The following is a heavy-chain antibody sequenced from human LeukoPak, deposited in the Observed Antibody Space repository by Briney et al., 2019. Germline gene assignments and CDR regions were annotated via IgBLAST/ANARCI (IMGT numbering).Heavy chain of an antibody. D-gene: IGHD2-2*01. CDR2: ISGSGGST. CDR1: GFTFSSYD. CDR3: AKDRHAPGRYCSSTSCLPFDP. J-gene: IGHJ5*02. Sequence: PGGSLRLSCAASGFTFSSYDMSWVRQAPGKGLDWVSAISGSGGSTYYADSVKGRFTISRDNSEKKLYLQMNSLRAEDTAVYYCAKDRHAPGRYCSSTSCLPFDPWGQGTLVTVSA. V-gene: IGHV3-23*01.